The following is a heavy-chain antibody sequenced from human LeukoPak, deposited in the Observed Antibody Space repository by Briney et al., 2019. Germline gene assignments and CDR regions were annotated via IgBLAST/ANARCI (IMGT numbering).Heavy chain of an antibody. V-gene: IGHV3-21*01. CDR2: ISSSSSYI. CDR1: GFTFSVFG. CDR3: AIDGWIQIWAYEKDAFDI. Sequence: GGSLRLSCAASGFTFSVFGIHWVRQAPGKGLEWVSSISSSSSYIYYADSVKGRFTISRDNAKNSLYLQMNSLRAEDTAVYYCAIDGWIQIWAYEKDAFDIWGQGTMVTVSS. J-gene: IGHJ3*02. D-gene: IGHD5-18*01.